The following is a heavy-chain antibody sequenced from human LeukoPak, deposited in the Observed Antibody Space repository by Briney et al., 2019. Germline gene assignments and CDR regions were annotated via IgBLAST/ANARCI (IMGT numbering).Heavy chain of an antibody. CDR3: AKDFDGDSYGILDY. J-gene: IGHJ4*02. V-gene: IGHV3-30*02. CDR2: IQSDGSNK. CDR1: RFTFCTYG. Sequence: GGSLSFSCAASRFTFCTYGMHWVRQAPGKGLEWVALIQSDGSNKYYSDSVKGRFTISRDNSKNTLYLQMNSLRAEDTAVYYCAKDFDGDSYGILDYWGQGTLVTVSS. D-gene: IGHD5-18*01.